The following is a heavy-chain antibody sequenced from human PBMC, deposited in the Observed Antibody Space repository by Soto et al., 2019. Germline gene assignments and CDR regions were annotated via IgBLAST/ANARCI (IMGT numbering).Heavy chain of an antibody. CDR3: ARTDSRPQDFDY. V-gene: IGHV1-18*01. D-gene: IGHD6-13*01. CDR1: GYTFTSYG. CDR2: INPYNGNT. J-gene: IGHJ4*02. Sequence: QVQLVQSGAEVKKPGASVKVSCKASGYTFTSYGITWVRQAPGQGLEWMGWINPYNGNTNYAQKLQGRVTMTTYTFPSTAYMELRSLTSDDTAVYYCARTDSRPQDFDYWGQGTLVSVSS.